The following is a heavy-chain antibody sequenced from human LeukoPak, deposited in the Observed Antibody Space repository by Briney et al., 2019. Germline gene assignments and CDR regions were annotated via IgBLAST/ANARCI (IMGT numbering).Heavy chain of an antibody. Sequence: SETLSLTCSVSGDSVTSSYWNWVRQPPGEGLEWLGYVSSDGTTNYTPSLRSRLIMSVDTAKNDISLILTSVTAADRAIYYCARLDCVLEGCYNHWGRGALVAVSS. CDR3: ARLDCVLEGCYNH. D-gene: IGHD2-15*01. CDR1: GDSVTSSY. J-gene: IGHJ4*02. V-gene: IGHV4-4*09. CDR2: VSSDGTT.